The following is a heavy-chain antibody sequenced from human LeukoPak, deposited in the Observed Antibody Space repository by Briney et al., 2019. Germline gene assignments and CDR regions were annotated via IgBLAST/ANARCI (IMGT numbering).Heavy chain of an antibody. CDR3: AKDRLGSGGYYVFDC. CDR1: GFTFSSHA. V-gene: IGHV3-23*01. Sequence: GGSLRLSCAASGFTFSSHAMSWVRQALGKGLEWVSVISGIGGSTHYAASVKGRVTISRDNFKNTLYLKMNSLRAEDMALYYCAKDRLGSGGYYVFDCWGQGTLVTVSS. D-gene: IGHD3-10*01. J-gene: IGHJ4*02. CDR2: ISGIGGST.